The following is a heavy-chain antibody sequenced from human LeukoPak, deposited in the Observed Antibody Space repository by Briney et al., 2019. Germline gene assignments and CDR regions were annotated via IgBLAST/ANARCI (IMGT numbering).Heavy chain of an antibody. CDR1: GYSFVGYG. CDR3: ARGRDSGYENGMDV. D-gene: IGHD5-12*01. V-gene: IGHV1-18*01. J-gene: IGHJ6*02. CDR2: FNPENGNT. Sequence: GASVKVSCKASGYSFVGYGITWVRQAPGQWLEWMGWFNPENGNTNYAQKVQGRVTMTADTSTSTSYMELRSLRSEDTAVYYCARGRDSGYENGMDVWGQGTTVTVSS.